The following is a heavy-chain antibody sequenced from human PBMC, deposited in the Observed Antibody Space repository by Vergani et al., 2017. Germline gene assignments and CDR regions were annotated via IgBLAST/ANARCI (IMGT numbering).Heavy chain of an antibody. CDR3: TRHWAVVAANNWFDP. J-gene: IGHJ5*02. Sequence: QLQLQESGSGLVKPSQTLSLNCAASGGSISSGAFSWGWIRQTPGKGLEWIGSFYYSGSTYYNLSLESRVTMSVDTSKSQFSMKLSSVTAADTAVYYCTRHWAVVAANNWFDPWGQGTLVTVSS. V-gene: IGHV4-30-2*03. CDR2: FYYSGST. CDR1: GGSISSGAFS. D-gene: IGHD2-15*01.